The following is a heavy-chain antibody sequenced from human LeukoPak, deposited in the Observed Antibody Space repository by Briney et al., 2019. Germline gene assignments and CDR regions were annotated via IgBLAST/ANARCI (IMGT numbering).Heavy chain of an antibody. D-gene: IGHD3-3*01. J-gene: IGHJ3*02. CDR1: GGSISSGSYY. V-gene: IGHV4-61*02. CDR3: ARGNYDFWSGYRKQDAFDI. CDR2: IYTSGST. Sequence: SETLSLTCTVSGGSISSGSYYWSWIRQPAGKGLEWIGRIYTSGSTNYNPSLKSRVTISVDTSKNQFSLKLSSVTAADTAVYYCARGNYDFWSGYRKQDAFDIWGQGTMVTVSS.